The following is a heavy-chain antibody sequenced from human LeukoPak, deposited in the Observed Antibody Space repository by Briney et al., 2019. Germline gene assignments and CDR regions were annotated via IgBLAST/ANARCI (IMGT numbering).Heavy chain of an antibody. CDR2: IYNSGAKI. CDR3: AKDVAPDSGWDLDY. J-gene: IGHJ4*02. CDR1: GLTFSTYS. D-gene: IGHD6-19*01. V-gene: IGHV3-23*01. Sequence: GGSLRLSCAVSGLTFSTYSMTWVRQGPGKGLEWVSSIYNSGAKIFYADSVKGRFTISRDNSKNMLYLQMNSLRVEDTAVYYCAKDVAPDSGWDLDYWGREPWSPSPQ.